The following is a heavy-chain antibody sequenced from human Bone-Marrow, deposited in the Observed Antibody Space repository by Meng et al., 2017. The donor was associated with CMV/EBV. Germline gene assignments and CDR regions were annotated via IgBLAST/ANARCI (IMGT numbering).Heavy chain of an antibody. V-gene: IGHV3-30*14. J-gene: IGHJ4*02. CDR2: ISYDGSNK. CDR1: AFTFSSYA. Sequence: GESLKISCAASAFTFSSYAMHWVRQAPGKGLEWVAVISYDGSNKYYADFVKGRFTISRDNSKNTVYLQMNSLRAEDTAVYYCARVAWGYFDYWGQGTLVTVSS. CDR3: ARVAWGYFDY. D-gene: IGHD7-27*01.